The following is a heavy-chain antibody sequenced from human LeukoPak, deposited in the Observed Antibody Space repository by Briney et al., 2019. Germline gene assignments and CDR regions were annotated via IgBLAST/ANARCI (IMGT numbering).Heavy chain of an antibody. Sequence: PSETLSLTCTVSGGSVSGGDYFWSWLRQPPGKGLEWIGHIYYSGSTYYNPSLKSRVTISVDTSKNQFSLKLSSVTAADTAVYYCARVCSNTSCLLDYWGQGTLVTVSS. J-gene: IGHJ4*02. CDR1: GGSVSGGDYF. V-gene: IGHV4-30-4*01. CDR2: IYYSGST. D-gene: IGHD2-2*01. CDR3: ARVCSNTSCLLDY.